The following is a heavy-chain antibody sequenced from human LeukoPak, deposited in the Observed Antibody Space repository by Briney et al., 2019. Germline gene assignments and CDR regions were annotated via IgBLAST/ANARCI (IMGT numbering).Heavy chain of an antibody. D-gene: IGHD5-12*01. CDR2: ISHSGSS. V-gene: IGHV4-38-2*02. J-gene: IGHJ4*02. CDR1: GYSISSGYF. CDR3: ASLGYTYYFDS. Sequence: PSDTLSLTCTVSGYSISSGYFWGWIRQPPGKGLEWIGSISHSGSSYYNPSLKSRVTISADTSKNQLSLKLTSATAEDTAVYYCASLGYTYYFDSWGQGTLVTVSS.